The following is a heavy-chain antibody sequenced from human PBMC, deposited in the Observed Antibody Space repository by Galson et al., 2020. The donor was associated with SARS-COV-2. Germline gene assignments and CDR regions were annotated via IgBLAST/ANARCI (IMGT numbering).Heavy chain of an antibody. Sequence: GGSLRLSCAASGFTSSDYSMNWVRQAPGKGPEWVSSIGTSSSSSYIFYADSVKGRFTISRDNAKNSLYLQMNSLRAEDTAVYYCARDRYFDWLWSWFDPWGQGTLVTVSS. CDR3: ARDRYFDWLWSWFDP. D-gene: IGHD3-9*01. CDR1: GFTSSDYS. J-gene: IGHJ5*02. V-gene: IGHV3-21*01. CDR2: IGTSSSSSYI.